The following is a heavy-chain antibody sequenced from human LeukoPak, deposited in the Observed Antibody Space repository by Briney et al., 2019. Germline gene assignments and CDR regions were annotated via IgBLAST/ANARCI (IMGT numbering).Heavy chain of an antibody. V-gene: IGHV3-48*03. CDR1: GFIVRNYA. J-gene: IGHJ4*02. CDR3: ARVGRDYYGSGRLDY. Sequence: GGSLRLSCAASGFIVRNYAMSWVRQAPGKGLEWVSYISSSGSTIYYADSVKGRFTISRDNAKNSLYLQMNSLRAEDTAVYYCARVGRDYYGSGRLDYWGQGTLVTVSS. CDR2: ISSSGSTI. D-gene: IGHD3-10*01.